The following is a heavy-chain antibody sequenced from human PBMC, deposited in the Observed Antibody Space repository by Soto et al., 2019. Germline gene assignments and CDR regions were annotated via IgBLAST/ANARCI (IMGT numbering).Heavy chain of an antibody. Sequence: SETLSLTCTVSGDSFSSYYWTWIRQPPGKRLEWVAYIFHTGNTNYNPSLKSRVPISVDTSKNQFSLKLRSVTTADTAVYYCAALDGALDYWGPGTLVTVSS. CDR1: GDSFSSYY. V-gene: IGHV4-59*01. J-gene: IGHJ4*02. CDR3: AALDGALDY. CDR2: IFHTGNT. D-gene: IGHD3-10*01.